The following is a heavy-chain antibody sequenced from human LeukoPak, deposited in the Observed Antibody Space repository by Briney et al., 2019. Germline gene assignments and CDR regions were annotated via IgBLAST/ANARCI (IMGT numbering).Heavy chain of an antibody. CDR2: IYHSGST. Sequence: SETLSLTCAVSGGSISSGGYSWSWVRQPPGKGLEWIGYIYHSGSTYYNPSLKSRVTISVDRSKNQFSLELSSVTAADTAVYYCATLNYYDSSGSWGQGTLVTVSS. J-gene: IGHJ4*02. CDR3: ATLNYYDSSGS. CDR1: GGSISSGGYS. V-gene: IGHV4-30-2*01. D-gene: IGHD3-22*01.